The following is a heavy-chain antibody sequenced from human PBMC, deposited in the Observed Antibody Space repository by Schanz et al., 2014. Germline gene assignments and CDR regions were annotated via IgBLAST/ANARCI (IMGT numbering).Heavy chain of an antibody. V-gene: IGHV3-21*02. Sequence: EVLLVESGGGLVTPGESLRLSCAASGFTFSSYSMNWVRQAPGKGLEWVSSVSNGGTYIYYADSVRGPFTISTDNAKNSPFLKMDNRRASDPAVNYWARSKYYDILTGQTHTRVDVRYFDLWGRGTLVTVSS. J-gene: IGHJ2*01. CDR1: GFTFSSYS. CDR3: ARSKYYDILTGQTHTRVDVRYFDL. CDR2: VSNGGTYI. D-gene: IGHD3-9*01.